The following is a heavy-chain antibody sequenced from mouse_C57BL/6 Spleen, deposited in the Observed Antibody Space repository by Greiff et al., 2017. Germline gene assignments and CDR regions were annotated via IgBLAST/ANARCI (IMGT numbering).Heavy chain of an antibody. CDR3: ARWDYGSSFFDD. Sequence: QVQLQQSGAELARPGASVKLSCKASGYTFTSYGISWVKQRTGQGLEWIGEIYPRSGNTYYNEKFKGKATLTADKSSSTAYMELRSLTSEDSAVYFCARWDYGSSFFDDWGQGTTLTVSS. CDR1: GYTFTSYG. CDR2: IYPRSGNT. J-gene: IGHJ2*01. D-gene: IGHD1-1*01. V-gene: IGHV1-81*01.